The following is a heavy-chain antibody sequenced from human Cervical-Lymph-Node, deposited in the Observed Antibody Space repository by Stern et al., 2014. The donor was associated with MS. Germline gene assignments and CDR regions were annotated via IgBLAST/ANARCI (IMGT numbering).Heavy chain of an antibody. Sequence: QLLESGGGSVQPGRSLRLSCAASGFTFDDYALHWVRHAPGKGLEWVSGITWNSETIGYADSVKGRFTISRDNAKNSLYLQMHSLRAEDTALYYCAKASVAVTGSIVYWGQGTLVTVSS. J-gene: IGHJ4*02. V-gene: IGHV3-9*01. CDR1: GFTFDDYA. CDR2: ITWNSETI. CDR3: AKASVAVTGSIVY. D-gene: IGHD6-19*01.